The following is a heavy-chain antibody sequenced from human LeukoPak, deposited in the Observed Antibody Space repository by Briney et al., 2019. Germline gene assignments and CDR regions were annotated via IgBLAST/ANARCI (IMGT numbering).Heavy chain of an antibody. V-gene: IGHV4-61*02. CDR3: ARGVDSRGYQYKGFDP. D-gene: IGHD3-22*01. CDR1: GGSISSGSYY. Sequence: SETLSLTCTVSGGSISSGSYYWSWIRQSAGKGLEWIGRIYSSGKTNYNPSLKRRVTVLIDMSKNEFSLHLNSVTAADTAVYFCARGVDSRGYQYKGFDPWGQGILVTVSS. J-gene: IGHJ5*02. CDR2: IYSSGKT.